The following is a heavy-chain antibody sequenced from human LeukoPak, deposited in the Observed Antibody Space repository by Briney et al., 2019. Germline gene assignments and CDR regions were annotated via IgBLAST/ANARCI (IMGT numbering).Heavy chain of an antibody. CDR1: GFTFDDYA. Sequence: GGSLRLSCAASGFTFDDYAMHWVRQAPGKGLEWVSGISWNSGSIGYADSVKGRFTISRDNAKNSLYLQMNSLRAEDTALYYCAKDNQSRGWFFDYWGQGTLVTVSS. CDR2: ISWNSGSI. D-gene: IGHD6-19*01. CDR3: AKDNQSRGWFFDY. V-gene: IGHV3-9*01. J-gene: IGHJ4*02.